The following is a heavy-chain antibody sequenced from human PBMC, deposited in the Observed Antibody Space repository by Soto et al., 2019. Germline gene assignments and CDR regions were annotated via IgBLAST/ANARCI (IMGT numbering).Heavy chain of an antibody. Sequence: EVELLESGGGIVQPGGSLRVSCVASGFTFRNFVMSWVRQAPGKGLEWVSAIRGTGCETFYADSVKGRFTISRDNSKNTIYLQTNTLRDDDTARYFFSLDRGCWVVSPSHDYWGQGTLVTVSS. CDR3: SLDRGCWVVSPSHDY. CDR1: GFTFRNFV. CDR2: IRGTGCET. D-gene: IGHD3-22*01. J-gene: IGHJ4*02. V-gene: IGHV3-23*01.